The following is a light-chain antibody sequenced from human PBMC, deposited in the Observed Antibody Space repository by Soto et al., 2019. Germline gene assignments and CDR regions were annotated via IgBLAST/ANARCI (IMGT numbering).Light chain of an antibody. CDR2: DAS. CDR1: QSVSSY. V-gene: IGKV3-11*01. Sequence: EIVLTQSPATLSLSPGERATLSCRDSQSVSSYLAWYQQKPGQAPRLLXYDASIRANGVPARFRGSGSGTDFTLTISSLEPEDFAVYYCQQRSNWPMITFGQGTRLEIK. J-gene: IGKJ5*01. CDR3: QQRSNWPMIT.